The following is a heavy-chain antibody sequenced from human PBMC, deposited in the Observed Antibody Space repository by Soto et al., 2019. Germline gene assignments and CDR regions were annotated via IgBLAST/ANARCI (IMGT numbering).Heavy chain of an antibody. CDR3: ARDLGREPTSGDAFDI. D-gene: IGHD1-26*01. V-gene: IGHV3-53*04. CDR2: IYSGGST. Sequence: EVQLVESGGGLVQPGGSLRPSCAASGFTVSSNYMSWVRQAPGKGLEWVSVIYSGGSTYYADSVKGRFTISRHNSKNTLYLQMNSLRAEDTAVYYCARDLGREPTSGDAFDIWGQGTMVTVSS. CDR1: GFTVSSNY. J-gene: IGHJ3*02.